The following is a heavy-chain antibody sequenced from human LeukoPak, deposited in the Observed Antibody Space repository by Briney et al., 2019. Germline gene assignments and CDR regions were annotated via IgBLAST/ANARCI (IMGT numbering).Heavy chain of an antibody. D-gene: IGHD1-26*01. CDR1: GFSFSRHN. CDR2: IGSDGSYI. J-gene: IGHJ4*02. CDR3: ARGGSYGGVDY. V-gene: IGHV3-21*01. Sequence: GGSLRLSCAASGFSFSRHNMNWVRQAPMKGLEWVSSIGSDGSYIYYADSVQGRFTISRDNSKNTLYLQMNSLRAEDTAVYYCARGGSYGGVDYWGQGTLVTVSS.